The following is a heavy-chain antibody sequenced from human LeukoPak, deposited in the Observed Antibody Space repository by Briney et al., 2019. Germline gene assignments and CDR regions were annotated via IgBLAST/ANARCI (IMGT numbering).Heavy chain of an antibody. V-gene: IGHV3-9*01. D-gene: IGHD2-15*01. CDR2: ISWNSGSI. Sequence: QSGGSLRLSCAASGFTFDDYAMHWVRQAPGKGLEWVSGISWNSGSIGYADSVKGRFTISRDNAKNSLYLQMNSLRAEDTALYYCAKDICSGGSSYPLMEYWGQGTLVTVSS. CDR3: AKDICSGGSSYPLMEY. CDR1: GFTFDDYA. J-gene: IGHJ4*02.